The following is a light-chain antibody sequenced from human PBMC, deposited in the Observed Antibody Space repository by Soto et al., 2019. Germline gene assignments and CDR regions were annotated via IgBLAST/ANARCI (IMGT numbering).Light chain of an antibody. J-gene: IGKJ1*01. CDR3: QQSYSIWWT. V-gene: IGKV1-39*01. CDR2: AAS. CDR1: QSISSF. Sequence: IQITQSPSSLSTSVGDRVTISCRASQSISSFLNWFQQKPGKAPKLLIYAASSLQSGVPSRFSGSGSGTNFTLTIDSLQPEDFATYYCQQSYSIWWTFGQGSKVDIK.